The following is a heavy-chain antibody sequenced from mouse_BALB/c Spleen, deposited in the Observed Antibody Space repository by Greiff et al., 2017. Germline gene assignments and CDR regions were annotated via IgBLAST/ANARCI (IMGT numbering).Heavy chain of an antibody. V-gene: IGHV1-14*01. CDR2: INPYNDGT. J-gene: IGHJ3*01. CDR1: GYTFTSYV. D-gene: IGHD1-3*01. CDR3: AREWAPFAY. Sequence: VHVKQSGPELVKPGASVKMSCKASGYTFTSYVMHWVKQKPGQGLEWIGNINPYNDGTKYNEKFKGKATLTSDKSSSTAYMELSSLTSEDSAVYYCAREWAPFAYWGQGTLVTVSA.